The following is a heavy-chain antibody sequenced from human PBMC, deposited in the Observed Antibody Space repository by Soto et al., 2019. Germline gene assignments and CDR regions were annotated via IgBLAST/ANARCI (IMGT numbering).Heavy chain of an antibody. CDR2: ITAHNGNT. CDR1: GYTFSNYA. V-gene: IGHV1-18*01. CDR3: ARDAPYDDFWSGVMELYYYGMDV. Sequence: QVQLVQSGGEVKKPGASVKVSCKASGYTFSNYAISWVRQAPGQGLEWMGWITAHNGNTKYAQKFQARVTMTTDTSTSTASMELRSLISDDTAVYYCARDAPYDDFWSGVMELYYYGMDVW. D-gene: IGHD3-3*01. J-gene: IGHJ6*01.